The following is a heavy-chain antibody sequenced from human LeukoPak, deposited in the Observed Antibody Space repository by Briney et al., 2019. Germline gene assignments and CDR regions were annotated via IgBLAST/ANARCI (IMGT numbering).Heavy chain of an antibody. J-gene: IGHJ4*02. D-gene: IGHD6-13*01. Sequence: PGGSLRLSCEASGLTFRDYWMTWVRQAPGKGLEWVANVKQDGTEKFYVDSVKGRFTISRDNGKNSLYLQMNSLRVEDTAIYYCARAGGTSWADYWGQGTLVTVSS. V-gene: IGHV3-7*01. CDR3: ARAGGTSWADY. CDR2: VKQDGTEK. CDR1: GLTFRDYW.